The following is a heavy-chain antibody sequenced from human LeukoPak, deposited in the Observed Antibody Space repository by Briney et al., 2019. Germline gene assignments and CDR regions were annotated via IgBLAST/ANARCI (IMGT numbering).Heavy chain of an antibody. CDR3: AKSLEVIASWFDP. J-gene: IGHJ5*02. Sequence: SGGSLRLSCAASGFSFSNYAMSWVRQAPGKGLEWVSGISGNSGGRTYYADSVKGRFTISRDKSKNTMYLQMNSLRVEDTAVYYCAKSLEVIASWFDPWGQGTPVTVSS. CDR2: ISGNSGGRT. D-gene: IGHD2-15*01. V-gene: IGHV3-23*01. CDR1: GFSFSNYA.